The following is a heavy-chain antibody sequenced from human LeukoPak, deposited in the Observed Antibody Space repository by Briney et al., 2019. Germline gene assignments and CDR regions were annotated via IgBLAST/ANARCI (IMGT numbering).Heavy chain of an antibody. CDR1: EFTFSSYS. V-gene: IGHV3-48*04. J-gene: IGHJ4*02. CDR2: ITNSGNSK. D-gene: IGHD5-24*01. Sequence: GGSLRLSCAASEFTFSSYSMNWVRQAPGKGLEWVSYITNSGNSKSYADSVKGRFTISRDNAKNSLYLQMNSLRAEDTALYYCAKDMGRDGYNYFDYWGQGTLVTVSS. CDR3: AKDMGRDGYNYFDY.